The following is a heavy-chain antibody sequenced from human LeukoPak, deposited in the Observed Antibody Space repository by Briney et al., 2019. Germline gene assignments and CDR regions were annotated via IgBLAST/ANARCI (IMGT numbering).Heavy chain of an antibody. D-gene: IGHD3-16*01. Sequence: SQTLSLTCTVSGGSISSATYYWSWIRQPAGKGLEWIGRIYTGGSTNYNPSLKSRVTISVDTSKNQFSLKLSSVTAADTAVYYCAVQGEFDYWGQGTLVTVSS. CDR1: GGSISSATYY. CDR2: IYTGGST. J-gene: IGHJ4*02. CDR3: AVQGEFDY. V-gene: IGHV4-61*02.